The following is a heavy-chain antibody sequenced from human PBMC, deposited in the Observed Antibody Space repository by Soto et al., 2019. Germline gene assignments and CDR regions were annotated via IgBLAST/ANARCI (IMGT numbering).Heavy chain of an antibody. V-gene: IGHV1-2*04. D-gene: IGHD5-18*01. CDR3: ARGGGRGDGADTAMVTVPFYYYGMVV. Sequence: ASVKVSCKASGYTFTGYYMHWVRQAPGQGLEWMGWINPNSGGTNYAQKFQGWVTMTRDTSISTAYMELSRLRSDDTAVYYCARGGGRGDGADTAMVTVPFYYYGMVVWGQGTTVNVSS. CDR2: INPNSGGT. CDR1: GYTFTGYY. J-gene: IGHJ6*02.